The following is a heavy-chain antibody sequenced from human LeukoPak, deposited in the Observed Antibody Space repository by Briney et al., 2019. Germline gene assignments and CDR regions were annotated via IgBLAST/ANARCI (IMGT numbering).Heavy chain of an antibody. CDR3: ARQSSSYDILTGYSTNNWFDP. J-gene: IGHJ5*02. CDR2: IYPGDSDT. D-gene: IGHD3-9*01. Sequence: GESLKISCKGSGYSFTSYWIGWVRQMPGKGLEWMGIIYPGDSDTRYSPSFQGQATISADKSISTAYLQWSSLKASDTAMYYCARQSSSYDILTGYSTNNWFDPWGQGTLVTVSS. CDR1: GYSFTSYW. V-gene: IGHV5-51*01.